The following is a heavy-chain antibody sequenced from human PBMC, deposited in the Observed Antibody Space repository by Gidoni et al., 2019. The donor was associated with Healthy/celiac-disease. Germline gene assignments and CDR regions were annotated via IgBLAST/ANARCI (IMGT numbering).Heavy chain of an antibody. J-gene: IGHJ6*02. CDR2: IIPILGIA. D-gene: IGHD6-6*01. Sequence: QVQLVQSGAEVQKPGSSVKVSCKASGGTFSSYAISWGLQAPGQGLEWMGRIIPILGIANDAQKFQGRVTITADKSTSTAYMELSSLRSEDTAVYYCASLYSSSSRSYGMDVWGQGTTVTVSS. CDR1: GGTFSSYA. CDR3: ASLYSSSSRSYGMDV. V-gene: IGHV1-69*04.